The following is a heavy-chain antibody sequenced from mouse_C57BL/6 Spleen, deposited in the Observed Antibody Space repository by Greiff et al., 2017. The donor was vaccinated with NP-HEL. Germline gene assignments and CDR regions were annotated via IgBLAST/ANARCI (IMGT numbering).Heavy chain of an antibody. J-gene: IGHJ3*01. Sequence: EVKLQESGGGLVKPGGSLKLSCAASGFTFSDYGMHWVRQAPEKGLEWVAYISSGSSTIYYADTVKGRFTISRDNAKNTLFLQMTSLRSEDTAMYYCARDDGYYFAYWGQGTLVTVSA. D-gene: IGHD2-3*01. CDR3: ARDDGYYFAY. CDR1: GFTFSDYG. CDR2: ISSGSSTI. V-gene: IGHV5-17*01.